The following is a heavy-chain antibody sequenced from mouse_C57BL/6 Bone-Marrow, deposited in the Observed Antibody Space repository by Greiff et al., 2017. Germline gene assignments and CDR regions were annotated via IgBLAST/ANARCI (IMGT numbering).Heavy chain of an antibody. CDR1: GFNIKDDY. V-gene: IGHV14-4*01. D-gene: IGHD2-3*01. CDR2: IDPENGDT. Sequence: EVKLMESGAELVRPGASVKLSCTASGFNIKDDYMHWVKQRPEQGLEWIGWIDPENGDTEYASKFQGKATITADTSSNTAYLQLSSLTSEDTAVYYCTTGNGYFWYFDVWGTGTTVTVSS. J-gene: IGHJ1*03. CDR3: TTGNGYFWYFDV.